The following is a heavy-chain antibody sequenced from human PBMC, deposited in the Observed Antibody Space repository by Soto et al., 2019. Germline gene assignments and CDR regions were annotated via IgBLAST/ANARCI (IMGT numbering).Heavy chain of an antibody. CDR3: ARDFYPVAYFFDY. CDR1: VYTYTTYG. CDR2: INPYNGNT. V-gene: IGHV1-18*01. D-gene: IGHD2-21*01. Sequence: ASVKLSWKASVYTYTTYGITWVRPDTGQGLEWMGWINPYNGNTKFAQKLQDRVTMTTATSTSTAYMELASLRSDDTAVYYCARDFYPVAYFFDYWGQGTRVNVSA. J-gene: IGHJ4*02.